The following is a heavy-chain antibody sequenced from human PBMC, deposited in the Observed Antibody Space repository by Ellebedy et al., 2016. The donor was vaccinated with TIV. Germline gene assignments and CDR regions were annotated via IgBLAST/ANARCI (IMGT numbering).Heavy chain of an antibody. CDR1: GGSISSSSYY. D-gene: IGHD2-15*01. J-gene: IGHJ4*02. V-gene: IGHV4-39*01. Sequence: MPGGSLRLSCTVSGGSISSSSYYWGWIRQPPGKGLEWIGSIYYSGSTYYNPSLKSRVTISVDTSKNQFSLKLSSVTAADTAVYYCARREEDVRNFDYWGQGTLVTVSS. CDR3: ARREEDVRNFDY. CDR2: IYYSGST.